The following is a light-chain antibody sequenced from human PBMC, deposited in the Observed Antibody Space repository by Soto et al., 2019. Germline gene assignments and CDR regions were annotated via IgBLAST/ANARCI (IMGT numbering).Light chain of an antibody. CDR3: QQYDSSPPT. J-gene: IGKJ1*01. CDR1: QSITRSY. Sequence: EILLTQSPGTLSLSPGERATLSCRASQSITRSYFAWYQHKPGQAPRLLIYGVSSRAAGIPDRFTGSGSGTDFTLTISRLEPEDFAVYYCQQYDSSPPTFGQGTKVEIK. CDR2: GVS. V-gene: IGKV3-20*01.